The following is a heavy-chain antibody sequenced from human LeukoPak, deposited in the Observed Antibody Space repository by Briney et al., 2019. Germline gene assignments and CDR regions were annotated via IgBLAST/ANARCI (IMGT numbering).Heavy chain of an antibody. D-gene: IGHD3-16*01. CDR3: ARENDQGFDY. J-gene: IGHJ4*02. CDR2: FGTRSSSI. V-gene: IGHV3-21*01. Sequence: GGSLRLSCAASGFTFSNYAMNWVRQAPGKGLEWVSSFGTRSSSIYYAHSVTGRFIVSRDNAKNSLFLQMNSLRAEDTAVYYCARENDQGFDYWGQGTLVTVSS. CDR1: GFTFSNYA.